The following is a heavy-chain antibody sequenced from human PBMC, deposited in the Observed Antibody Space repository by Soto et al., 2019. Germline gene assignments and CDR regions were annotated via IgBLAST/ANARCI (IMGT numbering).Heavy chain of an antibody. D-gene: IGHD2-2*01. CDR3: ANLADIVVVTAPSEHDAFDI. CDR1: GFTFSSYA. CDR2: ISGSGGST. Sequence: EVQLLESGGGLVQPGGSLRLSCAASGFTFSSYAMSWVRQAPGKGLEWVSAISGSGGSTYYADSVKGRFTISRDNSRNPLYLQMNSLRAEDPAVYYCANLADIVVVTAPSEHDAFDIWGQGTMVTVSS. J-gene: IGHJ3*02. V-gene: IGHV3-23*01.